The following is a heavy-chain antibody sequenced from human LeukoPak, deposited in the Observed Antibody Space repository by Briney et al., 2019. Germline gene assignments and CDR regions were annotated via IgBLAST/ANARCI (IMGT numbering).Heavy chain of an antibody. D-gene: IGHD2-15*01. J-gene: IGHJ4*02. CDR3: ARGVCSGGSCYSEWNY. CDR1: GGSFSGYY. V-gene: IGHV4-34*01. CDR2: INYSGST. Sequence: PSETLSLTCAVYGGSFSGYYWSWIRQPPGKGLEWIGEINYSGSTNYNPSLESRVTISVDTSKNQFSLKLSSVTAADTAVYYCARGVCSGGSCYSEWNYWGQGTLVTVSS.